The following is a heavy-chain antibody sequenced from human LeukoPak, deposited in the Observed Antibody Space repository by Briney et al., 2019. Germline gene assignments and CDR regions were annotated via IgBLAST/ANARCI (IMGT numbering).Heavy chain of an antibody. V-gene: IGHV1-18*01. J-gene: IGHJ6*03. CDR2: ISADNGNT. CDR3: ARSAYDVWSGRAMDV. Sequence: ASVKVSCKASGFTFTNYGFSWVRQAPGQGLEWMGWISADNGNTNYAQKFQGRVTLTTDTSTSTAYMELRSLRSDDTAVYYCARSAYDVWSGRAMDVWGKGTTVTVSS. D-gene: IGHD3-3*01. CDR1: GFTFTNYG.